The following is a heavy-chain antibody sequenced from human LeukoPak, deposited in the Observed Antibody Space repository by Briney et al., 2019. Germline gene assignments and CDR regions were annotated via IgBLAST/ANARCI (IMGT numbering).Heavy chain of an antibody. CDR1: GFTFSNYW. CDR3: ARDGYCNSTSCYYFDY. D-gene: IGHD2-2*01. CDR2: INSDGSST. Sequence: GGSLRLSCAASGFTFSNYWIHWVRQAPGKGLVWVSRINSDGSSTSYADSVKGRFTISRDNAKNTLYLQMNSLRAEDTAVYYCARDGYCNSTSCYYFDYWGQGTLVTVSS. J-gene: IGHJ4*02. V-gene: IGHV3-74*01.